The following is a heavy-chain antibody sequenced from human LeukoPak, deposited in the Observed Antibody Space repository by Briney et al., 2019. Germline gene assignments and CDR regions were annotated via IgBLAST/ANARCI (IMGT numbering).Heavy chain of an antibody. Sequence: SETLSLTCTASGGSISSYYWSWIRQPPGKGLEWIGYIYYSGSTNYNPSLKSRVTISVDTSKNQFSLKLSSVTAADTAVYYCARGDVAYYGMDVWGQGTTVTVSS. J-gene: IGHJ6*02. CDR1: GGSISSYY. D-gene: IGHD3-16*01. CDR2: IYYSGST. CDR3: ARGDVAYYGMDV. V-gene: IGHV4-59*01.